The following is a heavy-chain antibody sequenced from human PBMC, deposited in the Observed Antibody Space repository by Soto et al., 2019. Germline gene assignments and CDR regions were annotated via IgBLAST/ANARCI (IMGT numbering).Heavy chain of an antibody. Sequence: GGSLRLSCAASGFTFSIYSMNWVRHAPGEGLEWVSSISSSSSYIYYADSVKGRFTISRDNAKNSLYLQMNSLRAEDTAVYYCARVLVVPAAKGYYYYGMGVWGQGTTVTV. CDR2: ISSSSSYI. CDR3: ARVLVVPAAKGYYYYGMGV. CDR1: GFTFSIYS. V-gene: IGHV3-21*01. D-gene: IGHD2-2*01. J-gene: IGHJ6*02.